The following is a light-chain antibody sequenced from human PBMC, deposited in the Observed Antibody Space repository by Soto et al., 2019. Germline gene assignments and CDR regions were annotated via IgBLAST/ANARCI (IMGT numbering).Light chain of an antibody. J-gene: IGKJ4*01. Sequence: EIVLTQSPATLSVSPGARATLSCRASQSVSSYLAWYQQRPGQAPRLLIYDASNRATGIPARFSGGGSGTDFTLTISSLEPEDVAVYYCQHRSNWPTFGGGTKVEI. CDR1: QSVSSY. CDR2: DAS. V-gene: IGKV3-11*01. CDR3: QHRSNWPT.